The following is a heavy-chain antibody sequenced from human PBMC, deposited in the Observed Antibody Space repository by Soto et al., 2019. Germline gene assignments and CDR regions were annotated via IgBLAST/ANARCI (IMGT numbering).Heavy chain of an antibody. CDR1: GGSISSYY. CDR2: IYYSGST. CDR3: ARVGLTVEMATIRPSWFDP. D-gene: IGHD5-12*01. Sequence: SETLSLTCTVSGGSISSYYWSWIRQPPGKGLEWIGYIYYSGSTNYNPSIKSRVTISVDTSKNQFSLKLSSVTAADTAVYYCARVGLTVEMATIRPSWFDPWGQGTLVTVS. V-gene: IGHV4-59*01. J-gene: IGHJ5*02.